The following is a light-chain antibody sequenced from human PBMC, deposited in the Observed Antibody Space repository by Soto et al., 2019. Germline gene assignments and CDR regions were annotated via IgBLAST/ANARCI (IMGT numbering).Light chain of an antibody. CDR2: GAS. Sequence: DIQMTQSPSTLSASVGDRVTITCRASQSISSSLAWYQHKPGQAPKLLIYGASSRESGVPARFSGSGSGTDFTLTISRLEPDDFAMYYCQQYGSYSEAFGQGTKVDNK. V-gene: IGKV1-5*01. J-gene: IGKJ1*01. CDR1: QSISSS. CDR3: QQYGSYSEA.